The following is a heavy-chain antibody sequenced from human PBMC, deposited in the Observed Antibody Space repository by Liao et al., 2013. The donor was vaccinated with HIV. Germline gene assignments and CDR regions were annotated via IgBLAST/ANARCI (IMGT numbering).Heavy chain of an antibody. J-gene: IGHJ5*02. CDR2: IYYSGST. CDR1: GDSISRYY. CDR3: ARARIVGAKGAWFDP. Sequence: QVQLQESGPGLVKPSETLSLTCTVSGDSISRYYWSWIRQPPGKGLEWIGYIYYSGSTNYNPSLKSRVTISVDTSKNQFSLKLSSVTAADTAVYYCARARIVGAKGAWFDPWGQGTLVTVSS. V-gene: IGHV4-59*01. D-gene: IGHD1-26*01.